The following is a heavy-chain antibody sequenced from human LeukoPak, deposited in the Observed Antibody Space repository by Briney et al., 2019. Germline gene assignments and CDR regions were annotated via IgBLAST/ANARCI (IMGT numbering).Heavy chain of an antibody. J-gene: IGHJ5*02. CDR1: GFTFSSYG. V-gene: IGHV3-23*01. CDR2: ISGSGGST. Sequence: TGGSLRLSCAASGFTFSSYGMSWVRQAPGKGLEWVSAISGSGGSTYYSDSVKGRFTISRDNSKNTLYLQMNGLRAEDTAIYYCAAPALTGNYFTNWFDPWGQGTLVTVSS. CDR3: AAPALTGNYFTNWFDP. D-gene: IGHD1-26*01.